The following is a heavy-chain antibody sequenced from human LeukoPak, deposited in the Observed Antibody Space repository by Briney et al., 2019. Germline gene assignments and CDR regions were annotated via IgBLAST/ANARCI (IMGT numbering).Heavy chain of an antibody. J-gene: IGHJ3*02. Sequence: GGSLRLSCAAPGFTFSSYSMNWVRQAPGKGLEWVSSISSSSSYIYYADSVKGRFTISRDNAKNSLYLQMNSLRAEDTAVYYCARDGDDSSGYYYVDAFDIWGQGTMVTVSS. D-gene: IGHD3-22*01. V-gene: IGHV3-21*01. CDR1: GFTFSSYS. CDR3: ARDGDDSSGYYYVDAFDI. CDR2: ISSSSSYI.